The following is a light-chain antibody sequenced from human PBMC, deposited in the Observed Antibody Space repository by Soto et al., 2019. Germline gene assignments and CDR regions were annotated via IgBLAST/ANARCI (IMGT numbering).Light chain of an antibody. CDR3: SSYRSSYTGV. CDR2: EVT. CDR1: SSDVGAYNY. Sequence: QSVLTQPASVSGFPGQSITISCTGTSSDVGAYNYVSWYQQHPGKAPKLMIYEVTNRPSGVSNRFSGSKSDNTASLTISGLQAEDEADYYCSSYRSSYTGVFGGGTQLTVL. V-gene: IGLV2-14*01. J-gene: IGLJ7*01.